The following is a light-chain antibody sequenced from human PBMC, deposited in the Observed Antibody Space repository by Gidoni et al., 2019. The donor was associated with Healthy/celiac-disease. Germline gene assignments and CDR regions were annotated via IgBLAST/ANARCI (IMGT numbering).Light chain of an antibody. Sequence: DIQMTQSPSSLSASVGDRVTITCRASQSIRSYLNWYQQKPGKAPKLLIYAASSLQSGVPSRFSGSGSGTDFTLTIISLQPEDFATYYCQQSYSTSWTFGQGTKVEIK. J-gene: IGKJ1*01. CDR3: QQSYSTSWT. CDR2: AAS. V-gene: IGKV1-39*01. CDR1: QSIRSY.